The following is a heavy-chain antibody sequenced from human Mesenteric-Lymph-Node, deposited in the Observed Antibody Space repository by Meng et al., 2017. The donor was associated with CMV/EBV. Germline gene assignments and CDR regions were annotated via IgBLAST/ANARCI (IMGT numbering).Heavy chain of an antibody. CDR3: ARGIYSGYDTKYYYYGMDV. Sequence: GGSLRLSCAASGFTFSSYSMTWFRQAPGKGLEWVSSIISSSSYIYYADSVKGRFTISRDNAKNSLYLQMNSLRAEDTAVYYCARGIYSGYDTKYYYYGMDVWGQGTTVTVSS. CDR1: GFTFSSYS. V-gene: IGHV3-21*01. J-gene: IGHJ6*02. D-gene: IGHD5-12*01. CDR2: IISSSSYI.